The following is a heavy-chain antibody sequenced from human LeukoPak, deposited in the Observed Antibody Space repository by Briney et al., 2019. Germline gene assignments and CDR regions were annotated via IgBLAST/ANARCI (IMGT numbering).Heavy chain of an antibody. D-gene: IGHD4-11*01. CDR2: IYHSGST. V-gene: IGHV4-38-2*02. CDR3: ARYRYSNYVGYHMDV. CDR1: GYSISRGYY. Sequence: SETLSLTCTVSGYSISRGYYWGWIRQPPGKGREWIRSIYHSGSTYYNPSLKSRVTISVETSKNQLCMKQRSVTAPGTPVFYTARYRYSNYVGYHMDVWGKGTTVTVSS. J-gene: IGHJ6*03.